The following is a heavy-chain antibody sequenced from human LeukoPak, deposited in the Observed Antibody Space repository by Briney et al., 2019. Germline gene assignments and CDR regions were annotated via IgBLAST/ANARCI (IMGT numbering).Heavy chain of an antibody. D-gene: IGHD6-6*01. CDR2: IIPIFGTA. CDR1: GYTFTSYG. Sequence: ASVKVSCKASGYTFTSYGISWVRQAPGQGLEWMGGIIPIFGTANYAQKFQGRITITADESTSTAYMELSSLRSEDTAVYYCARAGIAACPNYYYYYMDVWGKGTTVTVSS. CDR3: ARAGIAACPNYYYYYMDV. J-gene: IGHJ6*03. V-gene: IGHV1-69*13.